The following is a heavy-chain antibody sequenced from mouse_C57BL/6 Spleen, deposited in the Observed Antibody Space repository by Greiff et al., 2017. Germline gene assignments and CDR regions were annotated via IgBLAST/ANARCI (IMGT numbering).Heavy chain of an antibody. CDR1: GYTFTDYN. CDR2: INPNNGGT. D-gene: IGHD2-4*01. Sequence: EVKLQESGPELVKPGASVKMSCKASGYTFTDYNMHWVKQSHGKSLAWIGYINPNNGGTSYNQKFKGKATLTVNKSSSTAYMELRSLTSEDSAVYYCDIYYDYDYAMDYWGQGTSVTVSS. CDR3: DIYYDYDYAMDY. V-gene: IGHV1-22*01. J-gene: IGHJ4*01.